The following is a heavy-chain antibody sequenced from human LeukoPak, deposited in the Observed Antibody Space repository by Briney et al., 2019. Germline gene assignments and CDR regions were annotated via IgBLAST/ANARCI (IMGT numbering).Heavy chain of an antibody. J-gene: IGHJ3*02. CDR3: TVELLKAFDI. V-gene: IGHV3-23*01. Sequence: GGSLRLSCAASGFTFSTYAMSWVRQAPGKGLEWVSAISGSGDNTYYADSVKGRFTISRDNSKNTLYLQMNSPRAEDTAVYYCTVELLKAFDIWGQGTMVTVSS. CDR1: GFTFSTYA. CDR2: ISGSGDNT. D-gene: IGHD1-26*01.